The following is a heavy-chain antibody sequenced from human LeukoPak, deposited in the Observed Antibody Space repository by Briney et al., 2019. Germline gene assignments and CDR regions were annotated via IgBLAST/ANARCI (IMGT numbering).Heavy chain of an antibody. Sequence: GGSLRLSCAASGFTFSSYNMNWVRQAPGKGLEWVSSISSSSSYIYYADSVKGRFTISRDNAKNSLYLQMNSLRAEDTAVYYCARDWGSSGWYYAFDIWGQGTMVTVSS. CDR2: ISSSSSYI. V-gene: IGHV3-21*01. D-gene: IGHD6-19*01. CDR1: GFTFSSYN. J-gene: IGHJ3*02. CDR3: ARDWGSSGWYYAFDI.